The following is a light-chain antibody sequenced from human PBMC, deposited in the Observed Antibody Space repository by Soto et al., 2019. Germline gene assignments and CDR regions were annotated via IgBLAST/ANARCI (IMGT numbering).Light chain of an antibody. Sequence: QSVLTQPPSASGSPGQSVTISCTGTSNDVGGYNYVSWYQQHPGKAPKLMIYEVSKRPSGVPDRFSGSKSGNTASLTVSGLQAEDEADYYCSSYAGSNFYGFGTGTKVTVL. CDR2: EVS. CDR3: SSYAGSNFYG. V-gene: IGLV2-8*01. J-gene: IGLJ1*01. CDR1: SNDVGGYNY.